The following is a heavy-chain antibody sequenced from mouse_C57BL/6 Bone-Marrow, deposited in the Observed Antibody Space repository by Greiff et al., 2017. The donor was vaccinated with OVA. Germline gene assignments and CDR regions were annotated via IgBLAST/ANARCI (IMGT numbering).Heavy chain of an antibody. CDR1: GYAFTNYL. CDR2: INPGSGGT. D-gene: IGHD2-2*01. J-gene: IGHJ4*01. Sequence: QVQLQQSGAELVRPGTSVKVSCKASGYAFTNYLIEWVKQRPGQGLEWIGVINPGSGGTNYNEKFKGKATLTADKSSSTAYMQLSSLTSEDSAVYFGARCGYDGHYYAMDYWGQGTSVTVSS. V-gene: IGHV1-54*01. CDR3: ARCGYDGHYYAMDY.